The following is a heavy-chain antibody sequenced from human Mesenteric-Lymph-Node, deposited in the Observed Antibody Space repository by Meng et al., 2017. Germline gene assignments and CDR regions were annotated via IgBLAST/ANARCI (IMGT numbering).Heavy chain of an antibody. J-gene: IGHJ3*02. D-gene: IGHD6-13*01. V-gene: IGHV3-9*01. Sequence: SLKISCSASGFTFDDYAMHWVRQAPGKGLEWVSGISWNSGSIGYADSVKGRFTISRDNAQNSLYLQMNSLRAEDTALYYCAKDINSRIAAAGTGDTDAFDIWGQGTMVTVSS. CDR1: GFTFDDYA. CDR2: ISWNSGSI. CDR3: AKDINSRIAAAGTGDTDAFDI.